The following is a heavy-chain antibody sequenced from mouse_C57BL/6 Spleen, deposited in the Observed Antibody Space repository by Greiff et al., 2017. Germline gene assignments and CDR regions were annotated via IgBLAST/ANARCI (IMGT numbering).Heavy chain of an antibody. D-gene: IGHD2-4*01. CDR2: LDPSDSEP. V-gene: IGHV1-52*01. CDR1: GYTFTSYW. CDR3: ALSDYDGPYFDY. J-gene: IGHJ2*01. Sequence: QVQLQQPGAELVRPGSSVKLSCKASGYTFTSYWMHWVKPRPIQGLEWIGNLDPSDSEPPYNPKFKDKATLTADKSSRTASMQLSRLTSEDSAVYYCALSDYDGPYFDYWGQGTTRTVSS.